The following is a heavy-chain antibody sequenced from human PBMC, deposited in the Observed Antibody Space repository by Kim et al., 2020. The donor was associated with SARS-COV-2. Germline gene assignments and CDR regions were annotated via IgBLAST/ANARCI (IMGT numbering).Heavy chain of an antibody. D-gene: IGHD6-13*01. V-gene: IGHV3-7*03. CDR3: ARLGGSSWQFDY. Sequence: YYVDSLKGRFNVPRDTAKNSLYLQMNGRKAEDTAVYYWARLGGSSWQFDYWGQGTLVTVSS. J-gene: IGHJ4*02.